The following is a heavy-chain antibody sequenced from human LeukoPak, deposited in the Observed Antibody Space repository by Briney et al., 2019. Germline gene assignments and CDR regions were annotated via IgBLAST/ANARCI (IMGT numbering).Heavy chain of an antibody. CDR1: GYTFTGYY. CDR2: IIPILGIA. D-gene: IGHD6-13*01. CDR3: ARVPYSSSWEADY. Sequence: SVKVSCKASGYTFTGYYMHWVRQAPGQGLEWMGRIIPILGIANYAQKFQGRVTITADKSTSTAYMELSSLRSEDTAVYYCARVPYSSSWEADYWGQGTLVTVSS. J-gene: IGHJ4*02. V-gene: IGHV1-69*04.